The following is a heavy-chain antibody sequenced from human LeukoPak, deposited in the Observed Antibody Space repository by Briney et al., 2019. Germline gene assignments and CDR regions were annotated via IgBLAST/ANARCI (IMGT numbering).Heavy chain of an antibody. CDR1: GYTFTGYY. CDR2: INPNSGGT. D-gene: IGHD6-13*01. CDR3: ARVAYSSSWYLFDY. Sequence: ASVKVSCKASGYTFTGYYMHGVRQAPGQGLEWMGWINPNSGGTNYAQKFQGRVTMIRDTSISTAYMELSRLRSDDTAVYYCARVAYSSSWYLFDYWGQGTLVTVSS. V-gene: IGHV1-2*02. J-gene: IGHJ4*02.